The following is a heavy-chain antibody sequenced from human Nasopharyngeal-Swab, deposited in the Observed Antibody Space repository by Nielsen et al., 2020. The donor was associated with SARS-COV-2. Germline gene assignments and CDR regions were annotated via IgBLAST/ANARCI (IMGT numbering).Heavy chain of an antibody. J-gene: IGHJ6*02. CDR2: INSDGST. CDR1: GITVSSYY. Sequence: GESLKISCAASGITVSSYYMTWVRQAPGKGLEWVSPINSDGSTYYSDSVRGRFTISSDNSKNTLYLQMIYLRAEDTTLYYCARDNRLQLWLRFYGLDVWGQGTTITGSS. V-gene: IGHV3-66*01. D-gene: IGHD5-18*01. CDR3: ARDNRLQLWLRFYGLDV.